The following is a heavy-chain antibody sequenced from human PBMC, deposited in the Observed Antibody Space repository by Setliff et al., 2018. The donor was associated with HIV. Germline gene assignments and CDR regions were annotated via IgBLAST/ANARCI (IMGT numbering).Heavy chain of an antibody. Sequence: SETLSLTCTVSGGSFGRYYWSWIRQSPGKGLEWIGYLYFTGHTNYNPSLKSRVTISIDTSKNQFSLSLRSLTAADTAVYYCARSAGGGGGGIDNWGQGTLVTVSS. J-gene: IGHJ4*02. CDR1: GGSFGRYY. CDR2: LYFTGHT. V-gene: IGHV4-59*01. CDR3: ARSAGGGGGGIDN. D-gene: IGHD3-16*01.